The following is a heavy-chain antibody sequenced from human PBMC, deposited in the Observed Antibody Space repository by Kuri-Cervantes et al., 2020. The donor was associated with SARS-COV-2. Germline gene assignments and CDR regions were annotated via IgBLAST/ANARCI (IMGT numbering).Heavy chain of an antibody. CDR1: GYTFTSYG. D-gene: IGHD2-2*01. J-gene: IGHJ5*02. CDR2: IIPIFGTA. CDR3: AKSGRGQYQLLSGGFDP. Sequence: SVKVSCKASGYTFTSYGISWVRQAPGQGLEWIGRIIPIFGTANYAQKFQGRVTITADESTSTAYMELSSLRSEDTAVYYCAKSGRGQYQLLSGGFDPWGQGTLVTVSS. V-gene: IGHV1-69*13.